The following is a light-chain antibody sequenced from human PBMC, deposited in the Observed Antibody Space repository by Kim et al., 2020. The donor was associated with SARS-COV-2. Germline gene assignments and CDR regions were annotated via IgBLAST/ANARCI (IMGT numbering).Light chain of an antibody. CDR2: GAS. J-gene: IGKJ2*01. CDR1: QSVSSSS. CDR3: QQYGSSPPMYT. Sequence: EIVLTQSPGTLSLSPGERATLSCRASQSVSSSSLAWYQQTPGQAPRLLIYGASSRAAGIPDRFSGSGSGTDFTLTISRLEPEDFAVYYCQQYGSSPPMYTFGQGTKLEI. V-gene: IGKV3-20*01.